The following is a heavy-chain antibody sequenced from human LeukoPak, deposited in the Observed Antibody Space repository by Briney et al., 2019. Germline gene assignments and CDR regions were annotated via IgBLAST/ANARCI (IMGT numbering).Heavy chain of an antibody. CDR1: GGSISSYY. V-gene: IGHV4-59*01. J-gene: IGHJ6*02. D-gene: IGHD6-13*01. CDR2: IYYSGST. Sequence: SETLSLTCTVSGGSISSYYWSWIRQPPGKGLEWIGYIYYSGSTNYNPSLKSRVTISVDTSKNQFSLKLSSVTAADTAVYYCARAGYSSSWYYYYGMDVWGQGTTVTVSS. CDR3: ARAGYSSSWYYYYGMDV.